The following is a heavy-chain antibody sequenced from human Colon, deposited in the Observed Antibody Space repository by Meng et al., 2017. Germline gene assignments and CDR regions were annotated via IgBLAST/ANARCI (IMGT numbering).Heavy chain of an antibody. J-gene: IGHJ5*02. Sequence: QVQIQQVGAGLLQPSEDLSLTCAVSGGSFSGFYWSWIRQPPGKGLEWIGEIDHFGISNYNSSLKGRLTMSVDTSKKQISLTLTSVTAADTAVYYCATGLRHGDWFDPWGPGTLVTVSS. V-gene: IGHV4-34*02. D-gene: IGHD4-17*01. CDR2: IDHFGIS. CDR1: GGSFSGFY. CDR3: ATGLRHGDWFDP.